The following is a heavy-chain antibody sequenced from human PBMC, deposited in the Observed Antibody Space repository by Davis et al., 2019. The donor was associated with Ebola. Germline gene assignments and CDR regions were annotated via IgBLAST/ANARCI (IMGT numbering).Heavy chain of an antibody. Sequence: PGGSLRLSCAASGFTFSDYYMSWIRQAPGKGLEWVSSISSSSSFISYADSVKGRFTISRDNAKNSVFLQMNSLRAEDTAVYYCAYFTRDFYYSYCMDVWGKGTRVTVSS. V-gene: IGHV3-11*06. CDR1: GFTFSDYY. CDR2: ISSSSSFI. J-gene: IGHJ6*03. CDR3: AYFTRDFYYSYCMDV. D-gene: IGHD2-21*01.